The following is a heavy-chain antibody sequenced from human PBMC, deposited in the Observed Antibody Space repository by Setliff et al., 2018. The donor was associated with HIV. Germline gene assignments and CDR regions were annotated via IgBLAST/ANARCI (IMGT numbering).Heavy chain of an antibody. D-gene: IGHD2-2*01. V-gene: IGHV4-34*01. J-gene: IGHJ1*01. Sequence: ETLSLTCAVFGGSFSAYYWNWIRQTPGKGLEWIGEINHSGTTNYNPSLNSRVTISVDTSKKRFSLTLRSATAADTALYFCARRERYCSGTTCYRYFQHWGQGTLVTVSS. CDR2: INHSGTT. CDR3: ARRERYCSGTTCYRYFQH. CDR1: GGSFSAYY.